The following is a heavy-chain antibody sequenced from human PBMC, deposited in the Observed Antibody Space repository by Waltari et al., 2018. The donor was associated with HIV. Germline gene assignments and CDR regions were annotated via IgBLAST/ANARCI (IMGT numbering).Heavy chain of an antibody. V-gene: IGHV1-2*02. CDR1: GFSLTGYY. CDR2: IYSNTGDT. Sequence: QVQMVPSGAEVKKPGASVKVSCKTSGFSLTGYYIHWVRQAPGQGLEWMGWIYSNTGDTNYGLQFEGRVTMTRDTSMRTAYMELRTLRSDDTALYYCARQMTFYDAFDVWGQGTVVTVSS. J-gene: IGHJ3*01. CDR3: ARQMTFYDAFDV.